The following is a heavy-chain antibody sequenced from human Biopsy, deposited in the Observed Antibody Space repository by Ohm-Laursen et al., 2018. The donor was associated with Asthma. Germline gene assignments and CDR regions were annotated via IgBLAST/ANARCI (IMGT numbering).Heavy chain of an antibody. J-gene: IGHJ4*02. Sequence: SLRLSCSASGFTFSSSAMSWVRQAPGKGLERVSAITGSGGTTYYADSVRGRFTISRDNFKSTLFLQMDSLSAEDTAVYYRAKDFRGIAVAGDRGFDYWGQGTLVTVSS. D-gene: IGHD6-19*01. CDR3: AKDFRGIAVAGDRGFDY. CDR1: GFTFSSSA. CDR2: ITGSGGTT. V-gene: IGHV3-23*01.